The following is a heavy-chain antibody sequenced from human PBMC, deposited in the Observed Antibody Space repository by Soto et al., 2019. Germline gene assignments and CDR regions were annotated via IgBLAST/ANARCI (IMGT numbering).Heavy chain of an antibody. J-gene: IGHJ6*03. V-gene: IGHV1-2*04. D-gene: IGHD3-9*01. CDR3: AREYYDILTGYSTGDYYYYHMDL. CDR2: INPNSGGT. Sequence: GASVKVSCKASGYTFTGYYMHWVRQAPGQGLEWMGWINPNSGGTNYAQKFQGWVTMTRDTSISTAYMGLSRLRSDDTAVYYCAREYYDILTGYSTGDYYYYHMDLWGKGTTVTVPS. CDR1: GYTFTGYY.